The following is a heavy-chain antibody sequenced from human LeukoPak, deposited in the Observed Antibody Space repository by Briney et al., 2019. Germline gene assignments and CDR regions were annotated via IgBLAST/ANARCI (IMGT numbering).Heavy chain of an antibody. CDR3: ARSGTVLGHGMDV. CDR2: IDYSGST. D-gene: IGHD1-1*01. Sequence: SETLSLTCTVSGGSISSGGYYWSWIRQPPGKGLEWIGYIDYSGSTNYNPSLKSRVTISVDTSKNQFSLKLSSVTAADTAVYYCARSGTVLGHGMDVWGQGTTVTVSS. CDR1: GGSISSGGYY. V-gene: IGHV4-61*08. J-gene: IGHJ6*02.